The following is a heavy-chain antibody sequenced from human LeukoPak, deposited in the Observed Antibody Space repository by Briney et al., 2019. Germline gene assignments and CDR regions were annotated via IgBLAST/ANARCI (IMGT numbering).Heavy chain of an antibody. Sequence: PSETLSLTCTVSGGSISGYYYNWIRQPPGKGLEWIGYIYYSGSTNYNPSLKSRVTISVDTSKNQFSLKLSSVTAADTAVYYCARVGYYYGSGSPVGWFDPWGQGTLVTVSS. CDR1: GGSISGYY. V-gene: IGHV4-59*01. J-gene: IGHJ5*02. D-gene: IGHD3-10*01. CDR3: ARVGYYYGSGSPVGWFDP. CDR2: IYYSGST.